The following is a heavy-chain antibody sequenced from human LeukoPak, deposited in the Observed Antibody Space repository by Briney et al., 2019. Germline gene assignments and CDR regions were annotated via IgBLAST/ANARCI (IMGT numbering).Heavy chain of an antibody. J-gene: IGHJ6*02. Sequence: SETLSLTCAVYGGSFSGYYWSWIRQPPGKGLEWIGEINHSGSTNYNPSLKSRVTISVDTSKNQFSLKLSSVTAADTAVYYCAREDIVVVPAATSQTDQGXXYYYXMDVWGQGTTVTV. D-gene: IGHD2-2*01. CDR1: GGSFSGYY. CDR2: INHSGST. CDR3: AREDIVVVPAATSQTDQGXXYYYXMDV. V-gene: IGHV4-34*01.